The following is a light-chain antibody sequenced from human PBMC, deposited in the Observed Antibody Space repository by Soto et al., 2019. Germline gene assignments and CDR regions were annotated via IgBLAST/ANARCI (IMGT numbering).Light chain of an antibody. CDR1: QSISRN. Sequence: EIVMTQSPATLSVSPGERATLSCRASQSISRNLAWYQQKPGQAPRLLIFSASTRATGIPARFSGSGSGTEFTLTISSLQSEDSAVYYCQQRSNFGQGTRLEIK. CDR2: SAS. V-gene: IGKV3-15*01. CDR3: QQRSN. J-gene: IGKJ5*01.